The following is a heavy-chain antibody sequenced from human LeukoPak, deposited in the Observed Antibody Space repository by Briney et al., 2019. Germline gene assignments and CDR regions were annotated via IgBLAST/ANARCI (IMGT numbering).Heavy chain of an antibody. J-gene: IGHJ4*02. D-gene: IGHD3-22*01. Sequence: PGGSLRLSCAASGFTFSSYWMTWVRQAPGKGLEWVANINRDGTTKNYVDSVQGRFTISRDNAQSSLYLQMSSLRAEDTAVYFCARDATYSEGATYYDRLDYWGQGAQVTVPS. CDR2: INRDGTTK. V-gene: IGHV3-7*04. CDR3: ARDATYSEGATYYDRLDY. CDR1: GFTFSSYW.